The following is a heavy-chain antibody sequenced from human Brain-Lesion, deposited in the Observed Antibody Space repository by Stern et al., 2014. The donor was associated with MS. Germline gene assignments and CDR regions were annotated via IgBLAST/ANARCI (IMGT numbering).Heavy chain of an antibody. Sequence: QVQLVQSGAELKKPGASVKVSCKASGYTLTALSMHWVRQAPRKGLEWMAGFDPGDGDIYYAQTFQGRVTMSRDTSTDPAYLEMSSLRSEDTAVYYCATLSPGAGGNYYRHFDYWGQGTLVTVSS. J-gene: IGHJ4*02. D-gene: IGHD1-26*01. CDR3: ATLSPGAGGNYYRHFDY. CDR2: FDPGDGDI. V-gene: IGHV1-24*01. CDR1: GYTLTALS.